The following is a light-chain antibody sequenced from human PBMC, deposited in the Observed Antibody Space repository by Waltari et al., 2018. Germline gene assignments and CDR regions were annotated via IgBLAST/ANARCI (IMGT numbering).Light chain of an antibody. V-gene: IGLV2-23*02. Sequence: QSALTQPASVSGSLGQSITISCTGTTRDLGSYHVFPWPQQHPGKAPKPLLYGVTKRPSGVSTRFSGSKSGNTASMTISGLQAEDEADYYCSSYAGDNIVVFGGGTRLTVV. CDR1: TRDLGSYHV. J-gene: IGLJ2*01. CDR3: SSYAGDNIVV. CDR2: GVT.